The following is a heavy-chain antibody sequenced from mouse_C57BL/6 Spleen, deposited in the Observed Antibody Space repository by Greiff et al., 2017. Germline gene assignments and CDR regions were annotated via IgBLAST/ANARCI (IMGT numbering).Heavy chain of an antibody. V-gene: IGHV1-19*01. J-gene: IGHJ3*01. CDR2: INPYNGGT. Sequence: EVHLVESGPVLVKPGASVKMSCKASGYTFTDYYMNWVKQSHGKSLEWIGVINPYNGGTSYNQKFKGKATLTVDKSSSTAYMELNSLTSEDAAVYYCARKGDEAYWGQGTLVTVSA. CDR1: GYTFTDYY. D-gene: IGHD3-3*01. CDR3: ARKGDEAY.